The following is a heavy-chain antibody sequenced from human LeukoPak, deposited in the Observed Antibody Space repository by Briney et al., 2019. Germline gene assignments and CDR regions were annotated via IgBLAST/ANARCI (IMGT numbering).Heavy chain of an antibody. Sequence: GESLKISCMGSGYSFTSYWIGWVRQMPGKGLEWMGIIYPGDSDTRYSPSFQGQVTISADKSISTAYLQWSSLKASDTAMYYCARRLPRGYSGYDPYYFDYWGQGTLVTVSS. D-gene: IGHD5-12*01. CDR2: IYPGDSDT. J-gene: IGHJ4*02. CDR3: ARRLPRGYSGYDPYYFDY. V-gene: IGHV5-51*01. CDR1: GYSFTSYW.